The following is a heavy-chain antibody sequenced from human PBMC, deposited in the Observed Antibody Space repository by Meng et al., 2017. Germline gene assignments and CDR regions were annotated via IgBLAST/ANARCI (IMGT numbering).Heavy chain of an antibody. CDR3: ARAPRFYGSGERGFDY. J-gene: IGHJ4*02. CDR1: GGTFSSYA. V-gene: IGHV1-69*06. CDR2: IIPIFGKA. Sequence: SVKVSCKASGGTFSSYAISWVRQAPGQGLEWMGGIIPIFGKANYAQKFQGRVTITADKSTSTAYMELSSLRSEDTAVYYCARAPRFYGSGERGFDYWGQGTLVTVSS. D-gene: IGHD3-10*01.